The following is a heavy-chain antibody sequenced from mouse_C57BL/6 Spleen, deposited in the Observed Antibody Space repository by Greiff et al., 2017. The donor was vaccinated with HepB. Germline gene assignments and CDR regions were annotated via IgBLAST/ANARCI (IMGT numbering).Heavy chain of an antibody. CDR1: GFTFSSYT. CDR2: ISGGGGNT. J-gene: IGHJ2*01. Sequence: EVQLVESGGGLVKPGGSLKLSCAASGFTFSSYTMSWVRQTPEKRLEWVATISGGGGNTYYPDSVKGRFTISRDNAKNTLYLQMSSLRSEDTALYYCARQDTTASFDYWGKGTTLTVAS. V-gene: IGHV5-9*01. D-gene: IGHD1-2*01. CDR3: ARQDTTASFDY.